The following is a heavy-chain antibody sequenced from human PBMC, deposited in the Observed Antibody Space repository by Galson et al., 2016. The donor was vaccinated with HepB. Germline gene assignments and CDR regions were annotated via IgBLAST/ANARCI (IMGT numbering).Heavy chain of an antibody. CDR1: GFSFHEWT. V-gene: IGHV3-43*01. CDR3: AVERLQFFDY. CDR2: ITRDGGYT. Sequence: SLRLSCAVSGFSFHEWTLHWVRQVLGRGLEWVSLITRDGGYTVYADSVKGRLPISRDSSENSLFLQMNSLRVEDTAFYYCAVERLQFFDYWGRGTLVTVSS. J-gene: IGHJ4*02. D-gene: IGHD5-24*01.